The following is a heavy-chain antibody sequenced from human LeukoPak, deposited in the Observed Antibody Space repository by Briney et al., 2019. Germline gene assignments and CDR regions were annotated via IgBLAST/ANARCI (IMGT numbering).Heavy chain of an antibody. CDR3: AKGSPVFLEWLLYYFDY. J-gene: IGHJ4*02. Sequence: GGSLRLSCAASGFTFSSYAMSWVRQAPGKGLGWVSAISGSGGSTYYADSVKGRFTISRDNSKKTLYLQMNSLRAEDTAVYYCAKGSPVFLEWLLYYFDYWSQGTLVTVSS. D-gene: IGHD3-3*01. CDR2: ISGSGGST. V-gene: IGHV3-23*01. CDR1: GFTFSSYA.